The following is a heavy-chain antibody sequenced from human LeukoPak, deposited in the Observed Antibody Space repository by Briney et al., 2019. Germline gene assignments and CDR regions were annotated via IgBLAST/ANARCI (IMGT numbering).Heavy chain of an antibody. Sequence: SETLSLTCTVSGGSISTSGYYWGWIRQPPGKGLEWIGNIYHSGSTYYNPSLKSRVTISVDTSKNQFSLKLSSVTAADTAVYYCARGNYGSGSYYRQLGRLFDYWGQGTLVTVSS. V-gene: IGHV4-39*07. CDR3: ARGNYGSGSYYRQLGRLFDY. CDR2: IYHSGST. D-gene: IGHD3-10*01. J-gene: IGHJ4*02. CDR1: GGSISTSGYY.